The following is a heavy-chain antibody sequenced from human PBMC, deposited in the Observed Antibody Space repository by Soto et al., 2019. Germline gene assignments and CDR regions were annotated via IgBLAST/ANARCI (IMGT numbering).Heavy chain of an antibody. CDR1: GGSFSGYY. J-gene: IGHJ4*02. V-gene: IGHV4-34*01. D-gene: IGHD3-10*01. CDR3: ARGQRAYYGSGSYYYFDY. CDR2: INHSGST. Sequence: SETLSLTCAVYGGSFSGYYWSWIRQPPGKGLEWIGEINHSGSTNYNPSLKRRVTISVDTSKNQFSLKLSSVTAADTAVYYCARGQRAYYGSGSYYYFDYWGQGTLVTVSS.